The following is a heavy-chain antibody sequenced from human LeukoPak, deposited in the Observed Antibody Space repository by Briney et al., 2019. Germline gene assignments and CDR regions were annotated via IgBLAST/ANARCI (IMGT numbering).Heavy chain of an antibody. V-gene: IGHV3-21*01. CDR1: GGSISSYY. J-gene: IGHJ4*02. Sequence: ETLSLTCTVSGGSISSYYWSWIRQPPGKGLEWVSSISSSSSYIYYADSVKGRFTISRDNAKNSLYLQMNSLRAEDTAVYYCAGYSGSYYLVDQVLPDYWGQGTLVTVSS. D-gene: IGHD1-26*01. CDR3: AGYSGSYYLVDQVLPDY. CDR2: ISSSSSYI.